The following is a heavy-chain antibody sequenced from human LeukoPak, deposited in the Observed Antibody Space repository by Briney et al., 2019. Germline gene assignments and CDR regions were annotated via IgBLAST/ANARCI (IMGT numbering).Heavy chain of an antibody. J-gene: IGHJ5*02. Sequence: ASVKVSCKASGYTFTDYYIHWVRQAPGQGLEWMGWINPNSGGTNYAQKFQGRVTMTRDTSITTAYMELSRLRSDDSAVYYCARDPTYDFWSGYYNYNWFDPWGQGTLVTVSS. CDR3: ARDPTYDFWSGYYNYNWFDP. D-gene: IGHD3-3*01. CDR2: INPNSGGT. V-gene: IGHV1-2*02. CDR1: GYTFTDYY.